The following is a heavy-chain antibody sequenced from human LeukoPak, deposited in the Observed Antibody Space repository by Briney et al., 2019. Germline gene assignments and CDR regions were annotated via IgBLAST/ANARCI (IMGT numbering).Heavy chain of an antibody. V-gene: IGHV3-30*18. D-gene: IGHD4-17*01. CDR1: GSTFSSYG. CDR2: ISYDGSNK. J-gene: IGHJ6*02. CDR3: AKDWMPTVTSYYYYYYGMDV. Sequence: GGSLRLSCAASGSTFSSYGMHWVRQAPGKGLEWVAVISYDGSNKYYADSVKGRFTISRDNSKNTLYLQMNSLRAEDTAVYYCAKDWMPTVTSYYYYYYGMDVWGQGTTVTVSS.